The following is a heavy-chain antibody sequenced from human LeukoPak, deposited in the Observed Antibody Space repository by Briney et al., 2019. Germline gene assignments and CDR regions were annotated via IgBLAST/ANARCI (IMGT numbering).Heavy chain of an antibody. J-gene: IGHJ4*02. CDR1: GYTFTGYY. D-gene: IGHD1-26*01. CDR3: ARGGYSGSYYAVDY. Sequence: ASVKVSCKASGYTFTGYYMHWVRQAPGQGLEWMGWINPNSGGTNYAQKFQGRVIMTRDTSISTAYMELSRLRSDDTAVYYCARGGYSGSYYAVDYWGQGTLVTVSS. V-gene: IGHV1-2*02. CDR2: INPNSGGT.